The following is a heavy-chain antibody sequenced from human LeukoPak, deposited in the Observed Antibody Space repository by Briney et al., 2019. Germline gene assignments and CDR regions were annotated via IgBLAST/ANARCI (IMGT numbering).Heavy chain of an antibody. D-gene: IGHD3-22*01. Sequence: ASVKVSCRASGYTFTSYGISWVRQAPGQGPEWMGWISAYNGNTNYAQKLQGRVTMTTDTSTSTAYMELRSLRSDDTAVYYCARGVITMIVVTYFDYWGQGTLVTVSS. CDR2: ISAYNGNT. CDR3: ARGVITMIVVTYFDY. CDR1: GYTFTSYG. J-gene: IGHJ4*02. V-gene: IGHV1-18*01.